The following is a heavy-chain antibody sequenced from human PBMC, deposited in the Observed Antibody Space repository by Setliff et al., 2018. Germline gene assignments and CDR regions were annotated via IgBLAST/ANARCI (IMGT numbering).Heavy chain of an antibody. Sequence: SETLSLTCTVSGGSISSSSYYWGWIRQPPGKGLEWIGSIYYSGSTYYNPSLKSRVTISVDTSKYQFSLKLSSVTAADTAVYYCARVLAAAGYYYYGMDVWGQGTTVTVSS. V-gene: IGHV4-39*07. D-gene: IGHD6-13*01. J-gene: IGHJ6*02. CDR2: IYYSGST. CDR3: ARVLAAAGYYYYGMDV. CDR1: GGSISSSSYY.